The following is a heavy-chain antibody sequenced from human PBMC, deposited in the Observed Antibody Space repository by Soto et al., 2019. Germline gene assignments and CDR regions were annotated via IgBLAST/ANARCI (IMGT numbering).Heavy chain of an antibody. D-gene: IGHD1-26*01. CDR1: GFHFSDHY. CDR2: TRNKANSYTT. V-gene: IGHV3-72*01. Sequence: GGSLRLSCAASGFHFSDHYMDWVRPAPGKGLEWVARTRNKANSYTTEYAASVKGRFTISRDNSKNSLYLQMNSLKTEDTAVYYCTRSSGSYRYFDLWGRGTLVTVSS. J-gene: IGHJ2*01. CDR3: TRSSGSYRYFDL.